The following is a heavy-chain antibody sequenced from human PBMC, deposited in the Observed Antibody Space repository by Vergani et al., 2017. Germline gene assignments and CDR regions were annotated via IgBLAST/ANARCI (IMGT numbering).Heavy chain of an antibody. J-gene: IGHJ6*02. D-gene: IGHD3-10*01. CDR3: AGGMVRGVMKIMDDGMDV. Sequence: QVQLVQSGAEVKKPGSSVKVSCKASGGTFSSYAISWVRQAPGQGLEWMGGIIPIFGTANYAQKFQGRVTITADESTSTAYMELSSLRSEDTAVYYCAGGMVRGVMKIMDDGMDVWGQGTMVTVSS. CDR2: IIPIFGTA. V-gene: IGHV1-69*12. CDR1: GGTFSSYA.